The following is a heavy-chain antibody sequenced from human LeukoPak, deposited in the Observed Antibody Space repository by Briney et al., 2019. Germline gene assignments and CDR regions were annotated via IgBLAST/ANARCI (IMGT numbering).Heavy chain of an antibody. Sequence: GGSLRLSCAASGFTFDDYTMHWVRQAPGKGLEWVSLITWDGGSTYYADSVKGRFTISRDNSKNSLDLQMNSLRTEDTALYYCAKGKNTGSYLSHVDYWGQGTLVTVSS. D-gene: IGHD3-10*01. CDR2: ITWDGGST. CDR1: GFTFDDYT. V-gene: IGHV3-43*01. CDR3: AKGKNTGSYLSHVDY. J-gene: IGHJ4*02.